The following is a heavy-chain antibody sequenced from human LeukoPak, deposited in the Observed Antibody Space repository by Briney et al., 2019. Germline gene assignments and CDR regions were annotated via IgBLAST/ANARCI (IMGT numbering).Heavy chain of an antibody. D-gene: IGHD3-10*01. CDR2: MNPNSGNT. V-gene: IGHV1-8*01. J-gene: IGHJ6*02. CDR3: ARVRITMVRGGMDV. Sequence: ASVKVSCKASGYTFTSFDINWVRQATGQGLEWMGWMNPNSGNTGYAQKFQGRVTMTRNTSISIAYMELSSLRFEDTAVYYCARVRITMVRGGMDVWGQGTTVTVSS. CDR1: GYTFTSFD.